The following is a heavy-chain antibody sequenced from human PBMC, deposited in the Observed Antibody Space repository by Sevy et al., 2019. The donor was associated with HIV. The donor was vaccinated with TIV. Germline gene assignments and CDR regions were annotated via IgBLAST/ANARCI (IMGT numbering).Heavy chain of an antibody. CDR1: GYTFTGYY. CDR3: ARGSVLRYFDWDYYFDY. D-gene: IGHD3-9*01. CDR2: INPNSGGT. Sequence: ASVKVSCKASGYTFTGYYMHWVRQAPGQGLEWMGWINPNSGGTNYAQKFQGWVTMTRDTSISTAYMELSRLVSDDTAVYYCARGSVLRYFDWDYYFDYWGQGTLVTVSS. J-gene: IGHJ4*02. V-gene: IGHV1-2*04.